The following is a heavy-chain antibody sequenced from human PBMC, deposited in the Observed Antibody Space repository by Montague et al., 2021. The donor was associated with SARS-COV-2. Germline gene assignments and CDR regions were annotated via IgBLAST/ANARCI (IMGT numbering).Heavy chain of an antibody. J-gene: IGHJ4*02. CDR2: IFSGGSP. CDR1: GGSLKIDSSY. V-gene: IGHV4-61*02. Sequence: TLSLTCTISGGSLKIDSSYWSWVRQPAGKGLEWIGRIFSGGSPDYNPSLKSRVAISLDTSNYRFSLRLTSVTAADTAVYFCARGGNSFDDWGQGILVTVSS. CDR3: ARGGNSFDD.